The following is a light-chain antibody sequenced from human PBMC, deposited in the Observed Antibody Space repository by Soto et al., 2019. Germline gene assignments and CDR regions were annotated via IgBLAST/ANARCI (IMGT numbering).Light chain of an antibody. Sequence: QSVLTQPRSVSGSPGQSVTISCTGTSSDVGGYNYVSWYQQHPGKAPRLMIYDVSKRPSGVPDRFSGSKSGNTASLTISGFQAEEEADYYCCSYAGSYTFYVFGIGTKVTVL. V-gene: IGLV2-11*01. CDR1: SSDVGGYNY. CDR3: CSYAGSYTFYV. J-gene: IGLJ1*01. CDR2: DVS.